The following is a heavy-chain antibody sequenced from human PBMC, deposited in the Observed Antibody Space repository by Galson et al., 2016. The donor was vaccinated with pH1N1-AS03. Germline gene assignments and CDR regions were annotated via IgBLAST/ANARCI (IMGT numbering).Heavy chain of an antibody. V-gene: IGHV2-70*20. D-gene: IGHD6-13*01. J-gene: IGHJ4*02. CDR3: ARVWGAAAGYFDY. CDR2: IDSDDDK. CDR1: SFSLTSPGVC. Sequence: PALVNPTQTLTLTCSFSSFSLTSPGVCVTWVRQPPGKALEWLATIDSDDDKYYTTSLKTRLTISKDTSKNQVVLTMTNMDPVDTATYYCARVWGAAAGYFDYWGPGNLVVVSS.